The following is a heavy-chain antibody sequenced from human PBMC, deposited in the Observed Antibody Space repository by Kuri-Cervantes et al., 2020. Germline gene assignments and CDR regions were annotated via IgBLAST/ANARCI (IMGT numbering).Heavy chain of an antibody. CDR1: GYSISSGYY. D-gene: IGHD6-19*01. CDR2: IYHSGST. V-gene: IGHV4-38-2*02. CDR3: ARSVAGDY. Sequence: SETLSLTCTVSGYSISSGYYWGWIRQPPGKGLEWIGSIYHSGSTYYNPSLKSRVTISVDTSKNQFSLKLSSVTAADTAVYYCARSVAGDYWGQGTLVTVSS. J-gene: IGHJ4*02.